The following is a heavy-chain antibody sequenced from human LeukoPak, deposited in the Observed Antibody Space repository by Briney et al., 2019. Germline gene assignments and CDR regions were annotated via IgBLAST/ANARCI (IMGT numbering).Heavy chain of an antibody. CDR3: ARLTYSSGWYLFDY. Sequence: SETLSLTCAVSGGSISSGGYSWSWIRQPPGKGLEWIGYIYHSGSTYYNPSLKSRVTISVDRSKSQFSLKLSSVTAADTAVYYCARLTYSSGWYLFDYWGQGTLVTVSS. V-gene: IGHV4-30-2*01. J-gene: IGHJ4*02. D-gene: IGHD6-19*01. CDR1: GGSISSGGYS. CDR2: IYHSGST.